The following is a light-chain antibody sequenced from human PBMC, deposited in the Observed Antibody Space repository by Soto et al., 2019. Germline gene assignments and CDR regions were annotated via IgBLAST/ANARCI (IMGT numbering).Light chain of an antibody. V-gene: IGLV2-8*01. CDR3: RSFAGSYSPYV. CDR2: QVN. J-gene: IGLJ1*01. CDR1: SNDIGVYDF. Sequence: QSALTQPPSASGSPGQSVTISCTGTSNDIGVYDFVSWYQQHPGKAPKVIIYQVNKRPSGVPDRFSGSKSANTASLTVSGLRPEHEADYFCRSFAGSYSPYVFGTGTKLTVL.